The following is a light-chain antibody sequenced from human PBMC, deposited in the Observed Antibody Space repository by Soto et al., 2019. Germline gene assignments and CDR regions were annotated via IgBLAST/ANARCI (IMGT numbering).Light chain of an antibody. CDR3: QQYYNPPWT. CDR1: QRLLYRSNNKNY. Sequence: DTVMSQSPASLAVSLGGRATINYKSSQRLLYRSNNKNYLAWYQHKAGQPPKLLIYWASTRDSGVPDRFSGSGSGTDFTLTINTVQAEDVAVYYCQQYYNPPWTFGQGTKVEI. V-gene: IGKV4-1*01. CDR2: WAS. J-gene: IGKJ1*01.